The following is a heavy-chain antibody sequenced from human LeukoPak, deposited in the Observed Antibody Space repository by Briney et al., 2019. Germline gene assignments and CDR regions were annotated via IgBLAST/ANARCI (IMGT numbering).Heavy chain of an antibody. Sequence: GGSLRLSCAASGFTFSSYSMIWVRQAPGKGLEWVSSISPTSYIYYADSLRGRFTISRDNAKNSLYLQMNSLRAEDTAVHYCARYGIAASKSWIDYWGQGTLVTVSS. CDR3: ARYGIAASKSWIDY. V-gene: IGHV3-21*01. J-gene: IGHJ4*02. CDR2: ISPTSYI. CDR1: GFTFSSYS. D-gene: IGHD6-13*01.